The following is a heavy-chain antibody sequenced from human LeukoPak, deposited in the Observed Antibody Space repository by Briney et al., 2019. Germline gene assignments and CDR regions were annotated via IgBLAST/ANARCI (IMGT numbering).Heavy chain of an antibody. D-gene: IGHD2-2*01. CDR1: GGSFSGYY. CDR2: INHSGST. V-gene: IGHV4-34*01. J-gene: IGHJ4*02. CDR3: AREANCGSTSCFDY. Sequence: SETLSLTCALYGGSFSGYYWSWIRHPPGKGLEWIVEINHSGSTNHNPSLKSRVTISVDTSKNQFSLKLSSVTAADTAVYYCAREANCGSTSCFDYWGQGTLVTVPS.